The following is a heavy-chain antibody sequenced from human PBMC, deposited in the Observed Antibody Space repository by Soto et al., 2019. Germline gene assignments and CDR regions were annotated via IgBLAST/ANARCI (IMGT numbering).Heavy chain of an antibody. CDR2: IHYSGLT. D-gene: IGHD1-26*01. J-gene: IGHJ4*02. V-gene: IGHV4-61*01. CDR3: ARDSSGTFDY. Sequence: SETLSLTCSVSGGSVSSGSDYWSWIRQPPGKGLEWIGYIHYSGLTNYNSSLKSRVTISVDTSTSQFSLNLNSVTTADTAVYYCARDSSGTFDYWGQGTQVTVSS. CDR1: GGSVSSGSDY.